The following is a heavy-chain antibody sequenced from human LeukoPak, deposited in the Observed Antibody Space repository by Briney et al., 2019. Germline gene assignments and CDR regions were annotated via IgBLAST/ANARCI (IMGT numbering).Heavy chain of an antibody. CDR2: INAGNGNT. D-gene: IGHD3-10*01. Sequence: ASVKVSCKASGYTFTSYAMHWVRQAPGQRLEWMGWINAGNGNTKYSQKFQGRVTITRDTSASTAYMELSSLRSEDTAVYYCAREDYYSSGSYYNAFDIWGQGTMVTVSS. CDR3: AREDYYSSGSYYNAFDI. V-gene: IGHV1-3*01. CDR1: GYTFTSYA. J-gene: IGHJ3*02.